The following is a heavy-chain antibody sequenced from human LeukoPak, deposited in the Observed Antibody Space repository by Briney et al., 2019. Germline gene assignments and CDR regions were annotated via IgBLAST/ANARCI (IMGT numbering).Heavy chain of an antibody. D-gene: IGHD6-13*01. CDR1: GYSFTSNW. V-gene: IGHV5-51*01. J-gene: IGHJ4*02. CDR2: IYPGDSDT. Sequence: GESLKISCKDSGYSFTSNWIGWVRQMPGKGLEWMGIIYPGDSDTKYSPSFQGQVTIPVDKSISTAYLQWSSLKASDTAMYYCARPGRGSRWYGSYWGQGTLVTVSS. CDR3: ARPGRGSRWYGSY.